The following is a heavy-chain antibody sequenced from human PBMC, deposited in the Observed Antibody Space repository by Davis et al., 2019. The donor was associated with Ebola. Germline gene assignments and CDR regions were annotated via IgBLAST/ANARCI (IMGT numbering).Heavy chain of an antibody. V-gene: IGHV4-59*01. CDR1: GGSIRSYY. D-gene: IGHD2-8*01. Sequence: PGGSLRLSCTVSGGSIRSYYWNWIRQPPGKGLEWIGYIYYTGNTNYNPSLKSRVTISVDTSKNQFSLNLSSVTAADTAVYYCARGPDCTNGACPYYFDYWGQGTLVSVSS. J-gene: IGHJ4*02. CDR2: IYYTGNT. CDR3: ARGPDCTNGACPYYFDY.